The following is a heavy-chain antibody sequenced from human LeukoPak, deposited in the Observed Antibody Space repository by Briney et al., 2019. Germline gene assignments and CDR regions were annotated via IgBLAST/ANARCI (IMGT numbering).Heavy chain of an antibody. D-gene: IGHD2-2*01. CDR1: GGSISSSSYY. CDR2: IYYSGST. CDR3: ARHVPCSSTSCYGRGDAFDI. J-gene: IGHJ3*02. V-gene: IGHV4-39*01. Sequence: SETLSLTCTVSGGSISSSSYYWGWIRQPPGKGLEWIGSIYYSGSTYCNPSLKSRVTISVDTSKNQFSLKLSSVTAADTAVYYCARHVPCSSTSCYGRGDAFDIWGQGTMVTVSS.